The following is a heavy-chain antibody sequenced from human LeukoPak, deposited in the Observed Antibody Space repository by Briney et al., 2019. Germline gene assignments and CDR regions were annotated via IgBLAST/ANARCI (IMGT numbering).Heavy chain of an antibody. CDR2: ISSSGSTI. V-gene: IGHV3-48*03. CDR1: GFTFSSYE. Sequence: GGSLRLSCAASGFTFSSYEMNWVRQAPGKGLEWVSYISSSGSTIYYADSVKGRFTISRDNAKNSLYLQMNSLRAEDTAVYYCAGSDTTGYSPSECDYWYFDLWGRGTLVTVSS. CDR3: AGSDTTGYSPSECDYWYFDL. D-gene: IGHD3-9*01. J-gene: IGHJ2*01.